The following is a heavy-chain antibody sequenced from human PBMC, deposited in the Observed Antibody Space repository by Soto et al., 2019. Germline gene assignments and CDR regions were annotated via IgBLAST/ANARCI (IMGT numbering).Heavy chain of an antibody. V-gene: IGHV1-69*01. J-gene: IGHJ4*02. CDR2: VIPIFGTA. CDR3: ATSTRPGIAVAGTHFDY. Sequence: QVQLVQSGAEVKKPGSSVKVSCKASGGTFSSYAISWVRQAPGQGHEWLGGVIPIFGTANYAQQFQGRVTITADESTSTAYMELSSLRSEDTAVYYWATSTRPGIAVAGTHFDYWGEGTLVTVCS. D-gene: IGHD6-19*01. CDR1: GGTFSSYA.